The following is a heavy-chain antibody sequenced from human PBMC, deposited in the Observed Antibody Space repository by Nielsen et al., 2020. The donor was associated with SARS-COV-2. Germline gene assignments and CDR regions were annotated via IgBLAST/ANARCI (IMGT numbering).Heavy chain of an antibody. CDR3: AKDIYYDSSGYSY. CDR2: ISWNSGSI. V-gene: IGHV3-9*01. J-gene: IGHJ4*02. Sequence: SLKISCAASGFTFDDYGMSWVRQAPGKGLEWVSGISWNSGSIGYADSVKGRFTISRDNAKNSLYLQMNSLRAEDTALYYCAKDIYYDSSGYSYWGQGTLVTVSS. D-gene: IGHD3-22*01. CDR1: GFTFDDYG.